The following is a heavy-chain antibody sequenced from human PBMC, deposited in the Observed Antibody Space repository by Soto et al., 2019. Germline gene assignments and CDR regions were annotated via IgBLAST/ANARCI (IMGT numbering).Heavy chain of an antibody. J-gene: IGHJ4*02. CDR3: AKDSKTTVPAAMFDY. V-gene: IGHV3-23*01. CDR2: ISGRGGST. CDR1: GFTFSSYA. D-gene: IGHD2-2*01. Sequence: GGSLRLSCAASGFTFSSYAMSWVRQAPGKGLEWVSAISGRGGSTYYADSVKGRFTISRDNSKNTSYLQMNSLSAEDTAVYYCAKDSKTTVPAAMFDYWGQGTLVTVSS.